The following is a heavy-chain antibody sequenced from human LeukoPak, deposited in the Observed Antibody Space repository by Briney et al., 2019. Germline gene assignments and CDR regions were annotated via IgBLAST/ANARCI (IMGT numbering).Heavy chain of an antibody. Sequence: GGSLRLSCATSGFTFSSYVMSWVRQAPGKGLEWVSTINYSDDSTYYVDSVKGRFTISRDNFQNTVSLQMNSLRAEDTAIYYCAKDAQRGFDYSSSLEHWGQGALVTVSS. CDR1: GFTFSSYV. J-gene: IGHJ4*02. CDR2: INYSDDST. CDR3: AKDAQRGFDYSSSLEH. D-gene: IGHD4-11*01. V-gene: IGHV3-23*01.